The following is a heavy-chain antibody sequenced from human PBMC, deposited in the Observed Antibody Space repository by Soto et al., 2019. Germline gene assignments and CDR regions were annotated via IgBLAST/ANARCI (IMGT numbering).Heavy chain of an antibody. D-gene: IGHD2-2*01. V-gene: IGHV4-30-4*01. CDR1: GGSISTENYY. J-gene: IGHJ4*02. CDR2: VYYEGST. Sequence: QVQLQESGPGLVKPSQTLSLSCRVSGGSISTENYYWSWIRQSPGKGLEWLGYVYYEGSTYYTSSLEGRLTLSVDTSENLFSLELRSVTAADTALYFCARGSFTMYPFVFDSWGQGSLVTVSS. CDR3: ARGSFTMYPFVFDS.